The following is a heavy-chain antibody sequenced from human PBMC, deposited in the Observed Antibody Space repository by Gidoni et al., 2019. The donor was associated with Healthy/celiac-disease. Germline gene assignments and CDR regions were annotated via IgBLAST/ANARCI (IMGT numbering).Heavy chain of an antibody. CDR3: AREGYGGCYDY. V-gene: IGHV3-30-3*01. CDR1: GFTFSSYA. Sequence: QVQLVESGGGVVQPGRSLRLSCAASGFTFSSYAMRWVRQAPGKGLEWVAVISYDGSNKYYADSVKGRFTISRDNSKNTLYLQMNSRRAEDTAVYYCAREGYGGCYDYWGQGTLVTVSS. CDR2: ISYDGSNK. D-gene: IGHD2-15*01. J-gene: IGHJ4*02.